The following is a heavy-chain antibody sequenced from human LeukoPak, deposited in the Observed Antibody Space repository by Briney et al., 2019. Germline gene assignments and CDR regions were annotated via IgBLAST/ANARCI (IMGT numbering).Heavy chain of an antibody. CDR1: GFTFSSYW. V-gene: IGHV3-7*01. CDR2: IKQDGSEK. CDR3: ARVIYHFYYMDV. J-gene: IGHJ6*03. Sequence: GGSLRLSCAASGFTFSSYWMSWVRQAPGKGLEWVANIKQDGSEKYYVDSVKGRFTIPRDNAKNSVYLQMNSLTVEDTAVYYCARVIYHFYYMDVWGKGTTVTIS.